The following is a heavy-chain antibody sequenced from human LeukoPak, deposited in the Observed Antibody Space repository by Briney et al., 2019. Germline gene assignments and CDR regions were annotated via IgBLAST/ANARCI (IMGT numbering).Heavy chain of an antibody. D-gene: IGHD5-24*01. Sequence: PSEALSLTCTVSGGSISTSNYYWGWIRQPPGKGLEWIGNIFYSGSTYYSPSLKSRVTISVDTSKNQFSLKLSSVTAADTAVYYCARERSERWLQYMYYYMDVWGKGTTVAVSS. CDR3: ARERSERWLQYMYYYMDV. CDR2: IFYSGST. CDR1: GGSISTSNYY. V-gene: IGHV4-39*07. J-gene: IGHJ6*03.